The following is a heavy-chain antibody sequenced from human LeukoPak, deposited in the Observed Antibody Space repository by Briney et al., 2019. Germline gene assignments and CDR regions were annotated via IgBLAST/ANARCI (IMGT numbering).Heavy chain of an antibody. CDR3: ATLGYCSGGSCYQGVGY. CDR2: ISAYNGNT. V-gene: IGHV1-18*01. Sequence: ASVKVSCKASGYTFTSYGISWVRQAPGQGLEWVGWISAYNGNTNYAQKLQGRVTMTTDTSTSTAYMELRSLRSDDTAVYYCATLGYCSGGSCYQGVGYWGQGTLVTVSS. CDR1: GYTFTSYG. J-gene: IGHJ4*02. D-gene: IGHD2-15*01.